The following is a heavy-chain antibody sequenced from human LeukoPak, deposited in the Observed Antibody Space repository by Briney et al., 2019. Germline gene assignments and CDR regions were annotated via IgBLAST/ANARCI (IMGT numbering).Heavy chain of an antibody. CDR1: GDSISIYY. J-gene: IGHJ4*02. V-gene: IGHV4-59*01. CDR2: ISYSGST. Sequence: SETLSLTCTVSGDSISIYYWSWIRQPPGKGLEWIGYISYSGSTNYNPSLKSRVTISVDTSKNQFSLKVSSVTAADTAVYYCARDRSAGATLDCWGQGTLVAVSS. CDR3: ARDRSAGATLDC.